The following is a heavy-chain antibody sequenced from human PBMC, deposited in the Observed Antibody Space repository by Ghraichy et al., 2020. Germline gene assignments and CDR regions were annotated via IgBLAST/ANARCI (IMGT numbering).Heavy chain of an antibody. Sequence: GGSLRLSCAASGFTFSSYGMHWVRQAPGKGLEWVAVIWYDGSNKYYADSVKGRFTISRDNSKNTLYLQMNSLRAEDTAVYYCARDHYDFWSGYSTGYYYYYGMDVWGQGTTVTVSS. CDR3: ARDHYDFWSGYSTGYYYYYGMDV. CDR2: IWYDGSNK. CDR1: GFTFSSYG. V-gene: IGHV3-33*01. D-gene: IGHD3-3*01. J-gene: IGHJ6*02.